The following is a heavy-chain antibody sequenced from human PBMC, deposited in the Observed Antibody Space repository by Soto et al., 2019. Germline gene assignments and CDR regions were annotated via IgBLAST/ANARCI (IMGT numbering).Heavy chain of an antibody. J-gene: IGHJ3*01. CDR3: ARDRVYDSSGYYPDGFDL. CDR2: ISAYNGNT. Sequence: QVQLVQSGAEVKKPGASVKVSCKASGYTFTSYGISWVRQAPGQGLEWMGWISAYNGNTNYGQNLQGRVTMTTDTYTSTAYMELRSLRYDDTAVFYCARDRVYDSSGYYPDGFDLWGQGTMVTGSS. V-gene: IGHV1-18*01. D-gene: IGHD3-22*01. CDR1: GYTFTSYG.